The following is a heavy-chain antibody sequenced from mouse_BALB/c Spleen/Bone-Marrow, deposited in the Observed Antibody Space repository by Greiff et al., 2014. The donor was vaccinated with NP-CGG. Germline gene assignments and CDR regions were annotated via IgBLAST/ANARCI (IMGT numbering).Heavy chain of an antibody. V-gene: IGHV5-6-4*01. CDR1: GFTFSSYA. J-gene: IGHJ4*01. CDR2: ISSGGSYT. D-gene: IGHD2-2*01. CDR3: TKIYYGYDGGYYYAMDY. Sequence: EVMLVESGGGLMKPGGSLKLSCAASGFTFSSYAMSWVRQTPEKRLEWVATISSGGSYTYYPDSVKGRFTFSRDNAKNTLYLQMSSLKSEDTAMYYCTKIYYGYDGGYYYAMDYWGQGTSVTVSS.